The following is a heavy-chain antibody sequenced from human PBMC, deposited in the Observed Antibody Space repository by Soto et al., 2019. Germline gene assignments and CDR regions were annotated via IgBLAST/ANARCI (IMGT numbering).Heavy chain of an antibody. Sequence: GGSLRLSCAASGFTFSSYGMHWVHQAPGKGLEWVAVIWYDGSNKYYADSVKGRFTISRDNSKNTLYLQMNSLRAEDTAVYYCARDSSADNGYYYGSGSENWFDPWGQGTLVTVSS. CDR1: GFTFSSYG. D-gene: IGHD3-10*01. J-gene: IGHJ5*02. CDR2: IWYDGSNK. V-gene: IGHV3-33*01. CDR3: ARDSSADNGYYYGSGSENWFDP.